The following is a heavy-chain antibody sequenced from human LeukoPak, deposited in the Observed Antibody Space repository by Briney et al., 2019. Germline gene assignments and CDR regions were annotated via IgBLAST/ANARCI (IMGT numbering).Heavy chain of an antibody. V-gene: IGHV3-7*01. CDR1: GFTFSSYW. CDR2: IKQDGSEK. J-gene: IGHJ6*03. D-gene: IGHD6-6*01. Sequence: PGGSLRLSCAASGFTFSSYWMSWVRQAPGKGLEWVANIKQDGSEKYYADSVKGRFTISRDNAKNSLYLQMNSLRAEDTAVYYCARDLGAARGRLYYYYYYYMDVWGKGTTVTVSS. CDR3: ARDLGAARGRLYYYYYYYMDV.